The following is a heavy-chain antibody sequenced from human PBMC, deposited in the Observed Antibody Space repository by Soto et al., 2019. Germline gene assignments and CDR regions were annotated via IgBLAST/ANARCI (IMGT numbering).Heavy chain of an antibody. D-gene: IGHD1-26*01. CDR3: AKSGNYRSDY. CDR2: MLYTGFS. Sequence: SETLSLTCSFSGDSVTSHYLTWIRQSPGKGLEWIGDMLYTGFSHYNPSLKSRLTISVDKSKNQFSLPLTSVTVADTAVYYCAKSGNYRSDYWGQGTLVTV. V-gene: IGHV4-59*02. J-gene: IGHJ4*02. CDR1: GDSVTSHY.